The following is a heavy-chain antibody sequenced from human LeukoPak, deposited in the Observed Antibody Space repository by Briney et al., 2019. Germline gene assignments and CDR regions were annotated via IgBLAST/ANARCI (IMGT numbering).Heavy chain of an antibody. D-gene: IGHD3-16*01. J-gene: IGHJ4*02. V-gene: IGHV3-48*03. CDR2: IASGASVI. CDR1: GFTFDTYH. Sequence: GGSLRLSCVASGFTFDTYHMNWLRQAPGKGLEWLAGIASGASVIYYADFVKGRFTISRDDAMNSVFLQMSGLTVDDTAVSYWARKRPADLGDDTSFGGTPFDSWGQGTLVIVSS. CDR3: ARKRPADLGDDTSFGGTPFDS.